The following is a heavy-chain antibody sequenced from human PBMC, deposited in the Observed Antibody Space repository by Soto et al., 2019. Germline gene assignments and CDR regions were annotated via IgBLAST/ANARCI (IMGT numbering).Heavy chain of an antibody. CDR3: ARDCSSTSCYQTFDY. Sequence: QVQLVQSGAEVKKPGASVKVSCKASGYTFTSYYMHWVRQAPGQGLEWMGIINPSGGSTSYAQKFQGRVTMTRDTSTSTVYMERSSLRSEDTAVYYCARDCSSTSCYQTFDYWGQGTLVTVSS. J-gene: IGHJ4*02. CDR2: INPSGGST. D-gene: IGHD2-2*01. CDR1: GYTFTSYY. V-gene: IGHV1-46*01.